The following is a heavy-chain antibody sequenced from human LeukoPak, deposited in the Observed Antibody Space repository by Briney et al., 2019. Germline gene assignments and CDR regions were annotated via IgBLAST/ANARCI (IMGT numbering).Heavy chain of an antibody. J-gene: IGHJ4*02. CDR3: ASLVGAAVSSQPFDY. D-gene: IGHD1-26*01. CDR2: IIPIFGTA. CDR1: GGTFSSYA. Sequence: SVKVSCKASGGTFSSYAISWVRQAPGQGLEWMGGIIPIFGTANYAQKFQGRVTITADESTSTAYMELSSLRSEDTAVYYCASLVGAAVSSQPFDYWGQGTLVTVSS. V-gene: IGHV1-69*13.